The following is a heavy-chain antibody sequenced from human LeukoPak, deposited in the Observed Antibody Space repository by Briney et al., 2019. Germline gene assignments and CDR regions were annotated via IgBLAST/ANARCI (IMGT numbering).Heavy chain of an antibody. CDR2: ISWNSGSI. CDR1: GFTFDDYA. D-gene: IGHD3-22*01. J-gene: IGHJ4*02. Sequence: SGRSLRLSCAASGFTFDDYAMHWVRQAPGKGLEWVSGISWNSGSIGYADSVKGRFTISRDNAKNSLYLQMNSLRAEDTALYYCAKGGYDSSGYYYVNIDYWGQGTLVTVSS. V-gene: IGHV3-9*01. CDR3: AKGGYDSSGYYYVNIDY.